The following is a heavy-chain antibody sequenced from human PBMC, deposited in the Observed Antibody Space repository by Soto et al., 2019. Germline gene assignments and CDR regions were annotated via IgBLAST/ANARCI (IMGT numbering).Heavy chain of an antibody. CDR3: AREYYYGSGSLQPPFDY. V-gene: IGHV1-69*13. Sequence: SVKVSCKASEGTFSSYAISWVRQAPGQGLEWMGGIIPIFGTANYAQKFQGRVTITADESTSTAYMELSSLRSEDTAVYYCAREYYYGSGSLQPPFDYWGQGTLVTVSS. CDR2: IIPIFGTA. D-gene: IGHD3-10*01. CDR1: EGTFSSYA. J-gene: IGHJ4*02.